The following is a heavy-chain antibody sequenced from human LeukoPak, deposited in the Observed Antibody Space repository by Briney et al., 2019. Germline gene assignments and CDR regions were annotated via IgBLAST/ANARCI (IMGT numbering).Heavy chain of an antibody. CDR2: IIPIFGTA. D-gene: IGHD6-13*01. CDR3: ARGALRIAAVDYYYYGMDV. J-gene: IGHJ6*04. V-gene: IGHV1-69*01. CDR1: GGTFSSYA. Sequence: SVKVSCKASGGTFSSYAISWVRQAPGQGLEWMGGIIPIFGTANYAQKFQGRVTITADESTSTAFMELSSLRSEDTAVYYCARGALRIAAVDYYYYGMDVWGKGTTVTVSS.